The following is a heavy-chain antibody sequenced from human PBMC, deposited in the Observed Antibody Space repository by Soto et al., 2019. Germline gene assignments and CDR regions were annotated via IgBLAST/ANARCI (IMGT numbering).Heavy chain of an antibody. V-gene: IGHV2-5*02. Sequence: SGPTLVNPTQTLTLTCTFSGFSLSPSGLGVGWISQPLGKALEWLAFIYWGDDKRYSPSLKSRLSITKDTSKNQVVLTMTNMDPEDTATYYCSAHGSGTYYNPLYNWFDPWGPGTLVTVS. J-gene: IGHJ5*02. CDR1: GFSLSPSGLG. D-gene: IGHD3-10*01. CDR3: SAHGSGTYYNPLYNWFDP. CDR2: IYWGDDK.